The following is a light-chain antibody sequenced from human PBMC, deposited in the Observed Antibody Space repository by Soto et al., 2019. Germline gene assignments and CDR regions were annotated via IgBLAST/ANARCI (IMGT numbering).Light chain of an antibody. CDR1: QGLSSY. V-gene: IGKV1-8*01. J-gene: IGKJ1*01. CDR2: DAS. Sequence: AIRMTQSPSSLSASTGDRVTITCRASQGLSSYLAWYQQKPGKAPKLLIYDASSLESEVPFRFSGGGSGTEFTLTISSLQPDDFATYYCQQYHTYWTFGQGTKVDI. CDR3: QQYHTYWT.